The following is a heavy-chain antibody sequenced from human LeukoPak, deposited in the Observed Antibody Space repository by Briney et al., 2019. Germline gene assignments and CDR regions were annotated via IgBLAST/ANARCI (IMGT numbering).Heavy chain of an antibody. V-gene: IGHV3-30*02. Sequence: GGSLRLSCAASGFTFSSYGMHWVRQAPGKGVEWVAFIRYDGSNKYYADSVKGRFTISSDNSKNTLYLQMNSLRAEDTAVYYCAKDNWRRSHRAHNWFDPWGQGTLVTVSS. CDR3: AKDNWRRSHRAHNWFDP. J-gene: IGHJ5*02. CDR2: IRYDGSNK. D-gene: IGHD3-3*01. CDR1: GFTFSSYG.